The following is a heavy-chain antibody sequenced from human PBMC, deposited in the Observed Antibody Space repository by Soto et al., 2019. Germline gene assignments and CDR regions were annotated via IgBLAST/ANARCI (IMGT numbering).Heavy chain of an antibody. Sequence: SETLSLTCTVSGDSIWNNYWGWIRQPPGKGLEWVGYIYYTGSTKYNPSLKSRVTISVDTSKNQFSLKLSSVTAADTAVYYCARDPIGYGGWFDPWGQGTLVTVSS. J-gene: IGHJ5*02. D-gene: IGHD5-12*01. V-gene: IGHV4-59*01. CDR2: IYYTGST. CDR1: GDSIWNNY. CDR3: ARDPIGYGGWFDP.